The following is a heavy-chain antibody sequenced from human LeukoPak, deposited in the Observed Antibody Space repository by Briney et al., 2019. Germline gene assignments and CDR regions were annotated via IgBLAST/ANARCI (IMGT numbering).Heavy chain of an antibody. CDR2: ISDSGNT. CDR3: VSGMIEFDY. CDR1: GFTLSSYA. D-gene: IGHD3-22*01. V-gene: IGHV3-23*01. J-gene: IGHJ4*02. Sequence: GGSLRLSCAASGFTLSSYAMSWVRQAPGKGLEWVSAISDSGNTYHADSVKGRFTISRDSSKNTLFLQMNSLRVEDTSAYYCVSGMIEFDYWGQGTRVTVSS.